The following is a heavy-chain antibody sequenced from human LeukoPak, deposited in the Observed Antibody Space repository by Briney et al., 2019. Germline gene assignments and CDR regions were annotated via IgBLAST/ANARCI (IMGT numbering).Heavy chain of an antibody. Sequence: GGSLRLSCAASGFTFSSYAMSWVRQAPGRGLEWVSAISGSGGAIYYADSVKGRFTTSRDNSRNTLYLQMNSLRAEDAAVYYCAKGIYGSGTYYLFDYWGQGTLVAVSS. CDR1: GFTFSSYA. CDR3: AKGIYGSGTYYLFDY. J-gene: IGHJ4*02. V-gene: IGHV3-23*01. D-gene: IGHD3-10*01. CDR2: ISGSGGAI.